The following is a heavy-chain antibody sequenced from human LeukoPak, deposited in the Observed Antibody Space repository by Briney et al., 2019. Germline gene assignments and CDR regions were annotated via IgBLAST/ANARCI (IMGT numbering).Heavy chain of an antibody. CDR3: ARVLGYCSGGSCYAGAFDI. Sequence: SETLSLTCAVYGGSFSGYYWSWIRQPPGKGLEWIGEINHSGSTNYNPSLMSRVTISVDTSKNQFSLKLSSVTAADAAVYYCARVLGYCSGGSCYAGAFDIWGQGTMVTVSS. J-gene: IGHJ3*02. D-gene: IGHD2-15*01. V-gene: IGHV4-34*01. CDR1: GGSFSGYY. CDR2: INHSGST.